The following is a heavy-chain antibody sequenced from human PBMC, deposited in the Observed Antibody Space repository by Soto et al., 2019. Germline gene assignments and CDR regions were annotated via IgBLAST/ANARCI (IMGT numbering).Heavy chain of an antibody. J-gene: IGHJ6*02. D-gene: IGHD2-21*02. CDR2: IYWDDDK. CDR3: IQSRCGGDCLQSYASYYYYGMDV. CDR1: AFSLSTGGVG. V-gene: IGHV2-5*02. Sequence: QITLKESGPTLVKPTQTLTLTCTFSAFSLSTGGVGVGWIRQPPGKALEWLAPIYWDDDKRYSPSLRSRLTITKDPSKNQVVLTMTNMDPVDTATYYCIQSRCGGDCLQSYASYYYYGMDVWGQGTTVTVSS.